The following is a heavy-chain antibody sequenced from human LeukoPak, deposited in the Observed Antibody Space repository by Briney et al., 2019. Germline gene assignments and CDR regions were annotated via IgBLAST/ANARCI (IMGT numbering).Heavy chain of an antibody. CDR2: ISGSGGST. Sequence: PGGSLRLSCAASGFTFSSYAMSWVRQAPGKGLEWVSAISGSGGSTYYADSVKGRFTISRDNSKNTLYLQMNSLRAEDTAVYYCAKVPDFWSGYYHFDYWGQGTLVTVSS. D-gene: IGHD3-3*01. CDR1: GFTFSSYA. V-gene: IGHV3-23*01. CDR3: AKVPDFWSGYYHFDY. J-gene: IGHJ4*02.